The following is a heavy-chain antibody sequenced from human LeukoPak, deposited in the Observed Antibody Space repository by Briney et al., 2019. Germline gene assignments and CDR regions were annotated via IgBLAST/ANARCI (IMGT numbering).Heavy chain of an antibody. CDR3: ARHKIAAAGSG. CDR2: TYYSGST. Sequence: SETLSLTCTVSGGSLSSSSYYWGWIRQPPGKGLEWIGSTYYSGSTYYNPSLRSRVTISVDTSKNQSSLKLSSVTAADTAVYYCARHKIAAAGSGWGQGTLVTVSS. CDR1: GGSLSSSSYY. V-gene: IGHV4-39*01. D-gene: IGHD6-13*01. J-gene: IGHJ4*02.